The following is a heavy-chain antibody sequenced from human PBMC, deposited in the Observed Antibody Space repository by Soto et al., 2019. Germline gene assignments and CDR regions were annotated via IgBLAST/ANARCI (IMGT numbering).Heavy chain of an antibody. CDR3: ARGRETTTYMDV. J-gene: IGHJ6*03. D-gene: IGHD1-7*01. Sequence: QVQLQQWGAGLLKPSETLSLTCAVYGGSFSGYYWSWIRQPPGKGLEWIGEINHSGSTNYNPSLKSRVSISVDTSKNQFSLKLSSVTAADTAVYYCARGRETTTYMDVCGKGTTVTVS. CDR2: INHSGST. CDR1: GGSFSGYY. V-gene: IGHV4-34*01.